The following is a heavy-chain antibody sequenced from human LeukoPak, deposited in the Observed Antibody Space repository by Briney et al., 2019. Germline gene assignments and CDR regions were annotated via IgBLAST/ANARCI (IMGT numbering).Heavy chain of an antibody. V-gene: IGHV4-34*03. CDR3: NSRPWDWGSVNAYYFDY. CDR1: GESFSGYF. D-gene: IGHD7-27*01. CDR2: INHSGAI. J-gene: IGHJ4*02. Sequence: SETLSLTCAVYGESFSGYFWSWIRQPPGKGLEWIGEINHSGAINYNPSLKSRVTISVDTSKNQFSLKLSSVTAADTAVYYCNSRPWDWGSVNAYYFDYWGQGTLVTVSS.